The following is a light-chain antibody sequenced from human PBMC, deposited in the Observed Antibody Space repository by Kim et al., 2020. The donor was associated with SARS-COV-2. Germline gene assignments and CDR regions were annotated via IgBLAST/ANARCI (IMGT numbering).Light chain of an antibody. V-gene: IGLV3-1*01. CDR3: QAWDRSTVA. J-gene: IGLJ2*01. Sequence: VLVIYQDSKRPSGIPERFSRSTSGNTATLTISGTQAMDEADFYCQAWDRSTVAFGGGTQLTVL. CDR2: QDS.